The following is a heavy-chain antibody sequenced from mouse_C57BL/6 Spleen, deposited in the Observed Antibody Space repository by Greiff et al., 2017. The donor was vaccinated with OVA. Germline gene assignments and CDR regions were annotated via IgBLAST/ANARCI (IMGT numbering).Heavy chain of an antibody. CDR2: INHDGSST. J-gene: IGHJ1*03. V-gene: IGHV5-16*01. CDR3: ARDGDYDGPYFDV. Sequence: EVKVVESEGGLVQPGSSMKLSCTASGFTFSDYYMAWVRQVPEQGLEWVANINHDGSSTYYLDSLKSRFIITRDNAKNILYLQMSSLKSEDTAKYYGARDGDYDGPYFDVWGKGTTLTVSS. D-gene: IGHD2-4*01. CDR1: GFTFSDYY.